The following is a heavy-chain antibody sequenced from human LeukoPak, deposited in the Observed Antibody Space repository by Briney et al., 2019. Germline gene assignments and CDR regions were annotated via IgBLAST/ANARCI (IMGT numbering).Heavy chain of an antibody. D-gene: IGHD3-9*01. V-gene: IGHV4-39*01. CDR2: IYYSGST. CDR1: GGSISSSSYY. CDR3: ARHPRGYYDILTGYYSPYWLDP. Sequence: SETLSLTCTVSGGSISSSSYYWGWIRQPPGKGLEWIGSIYYSGSTYYNPSLKSRVTISVDTSKNQFSLKLSSVTAADTAVYYCARHPRGYYDILTGYYSPYWLDPWGQGTLVTVSS. J-gene: IGHJ5*02.